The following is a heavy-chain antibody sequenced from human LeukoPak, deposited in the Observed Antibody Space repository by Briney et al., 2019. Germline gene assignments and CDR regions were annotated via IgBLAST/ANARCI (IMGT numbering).Heavy chain of an antibody. V-gene: IGHV4-59*08. Sequence: SETLSLTCTVSGGSISSYYWSRIRQPPGKGLEWIGYIYYSGSTNYNPSLKSRVTISVDPSKNQFSLKLSSVTAADTAVYYCARGSTYYYDSSGYSLDYWGQGTLVTVSS. D-gene: IGHD3-22*01. CDR2: IYYSGST. J-gene: IGHJ4*02. CDR3: ARGSTYYYDSSGYSLDY. CDR1: GGSISSYY.